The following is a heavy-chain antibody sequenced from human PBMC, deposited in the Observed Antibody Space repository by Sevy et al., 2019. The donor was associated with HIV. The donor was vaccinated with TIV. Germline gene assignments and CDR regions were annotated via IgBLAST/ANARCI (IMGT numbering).Heavy chain of an antibody. D-gene: IGHD5-12*01. CDR3: ARDDLSGYDSNYYYYYYYYGMDV. Sequence: ASVKVSCKASGYTFTGYYMHWVRQAPGQGLEWMGWINPNSGGTNYAQKFQGRVTMTRDTSISTAYMELSRLRSDDTAVYYCARDDLSGYDSNYYYYYYYYGMDVWGQGTTVTVSS. CDR2: INPNSGGT. CDR1: GYTFTGYY. V-gene: IGHV1-2*02. J-gene: IGHJ6*02.